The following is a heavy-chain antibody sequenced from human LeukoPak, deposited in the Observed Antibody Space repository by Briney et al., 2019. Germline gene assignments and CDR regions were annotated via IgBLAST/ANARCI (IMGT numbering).Heavy chain of an antibody. J-gene: IGHJ6*02. CDR2: INSDGSST. CDR1: GFTFSSYW. D-gene: IGHD4-11*01. V-gene: IGHV3-74*01. Sequence: GGSLRLSCAASGFTFSSYWMHWVRHAPGKGLVWVSRINSDGSSTSYADSVKGRFTISRDNAKNTLYLQMNSLRAEDTALYYCASLGYSKGYYYGMDAWGQGTTVTVSS. CDR3: ASLGYSKGYYYGMDA.